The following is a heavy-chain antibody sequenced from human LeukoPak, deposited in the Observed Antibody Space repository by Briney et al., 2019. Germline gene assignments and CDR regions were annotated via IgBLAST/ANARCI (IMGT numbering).Heavy chain of an antibody. D-gene: IGHD3-22*01. CDR2: ISWDSGNI. CDR1: GFTFDDYA. V-gene: IGHV3-9*01. J-gene: IGHJ3*02. CDR3: TKGLWDDSSGYVVGAFDI. Sequence: KPGRSLRLSCAAPGFTFDDYAMHWVRQAPGKGLEWVSGISWDSGNIGYADSVKGRFTISRDNAKNSLYLQMNSLRAEDTALYYCTKGLWDDSSGYVVGAFDIWGQGTMVIVSS.